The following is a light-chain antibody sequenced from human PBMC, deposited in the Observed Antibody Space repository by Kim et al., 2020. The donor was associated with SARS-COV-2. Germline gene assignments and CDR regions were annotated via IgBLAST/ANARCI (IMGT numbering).Light chain of an antibody. Sequence: ALVQTVRITWQGDSLRSYYASWYQQKPGQAPVLVIYGKNNRPSGIPDRFSGSSSGNTASLTITGAQAEDEADYYCNSRDSSGNHLVFGGGTKVTVL. CDR1: SLRSYY. CDR2: GKN. CDR3: NSRDSSGNHLV. J-gene: IGLJ3*02. V-gene: IGLV3-19*01.